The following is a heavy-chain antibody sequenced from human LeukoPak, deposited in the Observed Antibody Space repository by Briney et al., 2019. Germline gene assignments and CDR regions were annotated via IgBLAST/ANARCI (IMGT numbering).Heavy chain of an antibody. D-gene: IGHD6-13*01. V-gene: IGHV1-2*02. Sequence: ASVRVSCKTSGYTFTGYCIHWVRQAPGQGLEWMGWMNSHSGGTKYGQTYQGRVTMTRDTSINTAYLDLNRLTSDDTAVYYCTRGGESAGTQTNFDNWGQGTLVIVSS. J-gene: IGHJ4*02. CDR3: TRGGESAGTQTNFDN. CDR2: MNSHSGGT. CDR1: GYTFTGYC.